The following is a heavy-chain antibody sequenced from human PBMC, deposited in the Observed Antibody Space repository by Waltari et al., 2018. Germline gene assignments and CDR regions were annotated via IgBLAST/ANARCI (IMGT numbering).Heavy chain of an antibody. V-gene: IGHV1-2*02. J-gene: IGHJ4*02. CDR1: GYTFTGYY. Sequence: QVHLVQSGAEVKKPGASVQVSCTASGYTFTGYYIHWVRQAPGQGLEWMGWINPNTGSTEYEQKFQGRVTMTRDTSITTAYMELSRLRSDDTAVYYCAREEGDYWGQGTLVTVSS. CDR3: AREEGDY. CDR2: INPNTGST.